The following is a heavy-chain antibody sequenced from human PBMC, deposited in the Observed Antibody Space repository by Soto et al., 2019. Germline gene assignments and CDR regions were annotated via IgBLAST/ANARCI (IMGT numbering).Heavy chain of an antibody. D-gene: IGHD3-10*01. CDR1: GFTFSSYG. J-gene: IGHJ6*02. CDR3: AKEGGSGIYYYYGMDV. Sequence: QVQLVESGGGVVQPGRSLRLSCAASGFTFSSYGMHWVRQAPGKGLEWVAVISYDGSNKYYADSVKGRFTISRDNSKNTLYLQMNSLRAEDTAVYYCAKEGGSGIYYYYGMDVWGQGTTVTVSS. CDR2: ISYDGSNK. V-gene: IGHV3-30*18.